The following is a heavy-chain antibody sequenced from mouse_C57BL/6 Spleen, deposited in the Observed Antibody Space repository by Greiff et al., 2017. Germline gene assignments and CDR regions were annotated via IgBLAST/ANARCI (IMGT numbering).Heavy chain of an antibody. CDR1: GFTFSSYA. V-gene: IGHV5-4*03. J-gene: IGHJ2*01. CDR2: ISDGGSYT. CDR3: ARLGSSPSFDY. D-gene: IGHD1-1*01. Sequence: EVKVVESGGGLVKPGGSLKLSCAASGFTFSSYAMSWVRQTPEKRLEWVATISDGGSYTYYPDNVKGRFTISRDNAKNNLYLQMSHLKSEDTAMYYCARLGSSPSFDYWGQGTTLTVSS.